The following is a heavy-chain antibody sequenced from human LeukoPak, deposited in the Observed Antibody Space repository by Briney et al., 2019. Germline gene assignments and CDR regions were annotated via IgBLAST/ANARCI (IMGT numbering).Heavy chain of an antibody. CDR1: GYTFTTYA. J-gene: IGHJ4*02. Sequence: GASVKVSCKASGYTFTTYAMNWVRQAPGQGLEWMGWINTNTGNPTYAQGFTGRFVFSLDTSVSTASLQISSLKAEATAVYYCAKEGQYRSSWYLGYWGQGTLVTVSS. V-gene: IGHV7-4-1*02. CDR3: AKEGQYRSSWYLGY. D-gene: IGHD6-13*01. CDR2: INTNTGNP.